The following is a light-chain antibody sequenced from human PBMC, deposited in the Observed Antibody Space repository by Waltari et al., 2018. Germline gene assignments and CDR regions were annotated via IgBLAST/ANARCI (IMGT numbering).Light chain of an antibody. CDR1: HSVSFN. V-gene: IGKV3-15*01. CDR3: QQYNNWPRT. J-gene: IGKJ2*01. Sequence: IVMTQSPAILSVSPGARATLSCRASHSVSFNLAWYQQKPGQTPRLLFYAASTRATGVPARFSGSGSGTEYTLTISSLQSEDFAVYFCQQYNNWPRTFGQGTKLEIK. CDR2: AAS.